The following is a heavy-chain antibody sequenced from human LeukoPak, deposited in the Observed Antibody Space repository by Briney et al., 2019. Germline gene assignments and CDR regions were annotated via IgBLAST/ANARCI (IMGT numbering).Heavy chain of an antibody. CDR1: GFTFDDYA. CDR2: ISWNSGSI. D-gene: IGHD3-10*02. J-gene: IGHJ6*04. Sequence: GGSLRLSCAASGFTFDDYAMHWVRQAPGKGLEWVSGISWNSGSIGYADSVKGRFTISRDNAKNSLYLQMNSLTAEDTAVYYCAELGITMIGGVWGKGTTVTISS. CDR3: AELGITMIGGV. V-gene: IGHV3-9*01.